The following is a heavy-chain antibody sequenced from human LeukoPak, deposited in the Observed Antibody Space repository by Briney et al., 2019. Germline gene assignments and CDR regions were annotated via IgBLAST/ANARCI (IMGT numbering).Heavy chain of an antibody. CDR2: VNHSGST. D-gene: IGHD2-15*01. CDR3: ARGPDIVVVVAASLGGPWFDP. Sequence: SETLSLTCAVYGGSFSGYYWSWIRQPPGKGLEWIGEVNHSGSTNYNPSLKSRVTTSVDTSKNQFSLKLSSVTAADTAVYYCARGPDIVVVVAASLGGPWFDPWGQGTLVTVSS. V-gene: IGHV4-34*01. J-gene: IGHJ5*02. CDR1: GGSFSGYY.